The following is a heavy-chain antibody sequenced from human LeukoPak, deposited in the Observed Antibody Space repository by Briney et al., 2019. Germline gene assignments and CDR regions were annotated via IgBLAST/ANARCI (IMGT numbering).Heavy chain of an antibody. CDR2: ISYDGSNK. CDR1: GFNLSSYC. D-gene: IGHD2/OR15-2a*01. J-gene: IGHJ4*02. Sequence: KSLKLSFSASGFNLSSYCMHWVRQAPGQGLEWVAVISYDGSNKYYADSVKGRFTISRDNSKNTLYLQMNSLRAEDTAVYYCAKGGPNSAEPYWGQGTLVTVSS. CDR3: AKGGPNSAEPY. V-gene: IGHV3-30*18.